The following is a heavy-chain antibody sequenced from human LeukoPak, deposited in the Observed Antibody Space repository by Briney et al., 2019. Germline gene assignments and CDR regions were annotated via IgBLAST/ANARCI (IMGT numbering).Heavy chain of an antibody. Sequence: GRSLRLSCAASGFTFSSCAMHWVRQAPGKGLEWVALIWYDGSNKYYADSVKGRFTISRDNAKNTLYLQMNSLRAEDTAVYYCAGGSGDYSPDFWGQGPLVTVS. J-gene: IGHJ4*02. D-gene: IGHD4-17*01. V-gene: IGHV3-33*01. CDR2: IWYDGSNK. CDR3: AGGSGDYSPDF. CDR1: GFTFSSCA.